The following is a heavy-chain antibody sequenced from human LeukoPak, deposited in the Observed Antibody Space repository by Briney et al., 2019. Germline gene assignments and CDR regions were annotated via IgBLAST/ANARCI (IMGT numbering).Heavy chain of an antibody. D-gene: IGHD3-3*01. Sequence: SETLSLTCTVSGGSISSGDYYWSWIRQPPGKGLEWIGDMYYSGSTNYNPSLKSRVTISVDTSKRQISLKLNSVTAADTAVYYCARGTVFGVATNWFDPWGQGTLVTVSS. CDR3: ARGTVFGVATNWFDP. J-gene: IGHJ5*02. CDR2: MYYSGST. V-gene: IGHV4-61*08. CDR1: GGSISSGDYY.